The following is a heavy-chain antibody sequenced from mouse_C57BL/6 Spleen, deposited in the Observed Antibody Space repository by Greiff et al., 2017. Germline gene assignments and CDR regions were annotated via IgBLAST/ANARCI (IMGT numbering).Heavy chain of an antibody. CDR1: GYTFTDYE. CDR3: TRNDYEGPAWFAY. Sequence: VQLQQSGAELVRPGASVTLSCKASGYTFTDYEMHWVKQTPVHGLEWIGAIAPETGGTAYNQKFKGKAILTADKSSSTAYMELRSLTSEDSAVYYCTRNDYEGPAWFAYWGQGTLVTVSA. J-gene: IGHJ3*01. D-gene: IGHD2-4*01. CDR2: IAPETGGT. V-gene: IGHV1-15*01.